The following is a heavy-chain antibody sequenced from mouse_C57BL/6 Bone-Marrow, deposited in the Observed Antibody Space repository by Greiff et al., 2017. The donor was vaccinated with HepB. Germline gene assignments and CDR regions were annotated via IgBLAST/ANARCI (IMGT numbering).Heavy chain of an antibody. CDR1: GFSINSDCY. J-gene: IGHJ1*03. Sequence: EVQRVESGPSLVRPSQTLSLTCTVTGFSINSDCYWIWIRQFPGNKLEYIGYTFYSGITYYNPSLESRTYITRDTSKNQFSLKLSSVTTEDTATYYCARALVEGWYFDVWGTGTTVTVSS. CDR2: TFYSGIT. CDR3: ARALVEGWYFDV. V-gene: IGHV3-3*01. D-gene: IGHD1-1*01.